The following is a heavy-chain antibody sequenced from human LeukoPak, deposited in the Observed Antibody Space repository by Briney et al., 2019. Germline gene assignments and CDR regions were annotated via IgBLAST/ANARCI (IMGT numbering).Heavy chain of an antibody. CDR3: ARDQGGTIDY. V-gene: IGHV4-34*01. CDR2: INHSGST. D-gene: IGHD1-7*01. Sequence: SETLSLTCAVYGGSFSGYYWSWIRQPPGKGLEWIGEINHSGSTNYNPSLKSRVTISVDTSKNQFSLKLSSVTAADTAVYYCARDQGGTIDYWGQGTLVTVSS. J-gene: IGHJ4*02. CDR1: GGSFSGYY.